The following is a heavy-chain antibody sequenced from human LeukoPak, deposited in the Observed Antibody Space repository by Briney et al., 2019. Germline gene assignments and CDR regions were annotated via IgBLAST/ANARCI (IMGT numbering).Heavy chain of an antibody. CDR1: GGSISSGSYY. Sequence: TLSLTCTVSGGSISSGSYYWSWIRPPAGKGLGWIGRIYTSGSTNYNPSLKSRVTISVDTSKNQFSLKLSSVTAADTAGYYCARGVGAGGFDLWGRGTLVTVSS. CDR3: ARGVGAGGFDL. V-gene: IGHV4-61*02. CDR2: IYTSGST. J-gene: IGHJ2*01. D-gene: IGHD1-26*01.